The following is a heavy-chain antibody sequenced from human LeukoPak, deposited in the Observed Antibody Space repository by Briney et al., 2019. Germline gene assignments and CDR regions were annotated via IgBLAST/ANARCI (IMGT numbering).Heavy chain of an antibody. J-gene: IGHJ4*02. CDR1: GFTFNRDW. Sequence: GGSLRLSCVASGFTFNRDWTAWVRQAPGKGLEWVANIKEDGSEKNYVDSVKDRFTISRDNAENSVYLQMNDLRAEDSGVYYCATKEPSTSGWSYWGQGTLVTVSS. D-gene: IGHD6-19*01. V-gene: IGHV3-7*01. CDR3: ATKEPSTSGWSY. CDR2: IKEDGSEK.